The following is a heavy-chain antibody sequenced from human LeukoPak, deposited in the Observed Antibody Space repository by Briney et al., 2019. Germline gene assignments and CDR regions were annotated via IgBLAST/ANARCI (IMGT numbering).Heavy chain of an antibody. J-gene: IGHJ6*03. V-gene: IGHV4-59*11. Sequence: PSETLSLTCSVSGASLSPHYWSWVRQAPGKGLEWIGYIYFNGGTNYNPSLKSRVTISVDTSKNQFSLKVSSVTAADTAVYYCARDLPYCSGGSCYSSYYYMDVWGKGTTVTISS. D-gene: IGHD2-15*01. CDR3: ARDLPYCSGGSCYSSYYYMDV. CDR2: IYFNGGT. CDR1: GASLSPHY.